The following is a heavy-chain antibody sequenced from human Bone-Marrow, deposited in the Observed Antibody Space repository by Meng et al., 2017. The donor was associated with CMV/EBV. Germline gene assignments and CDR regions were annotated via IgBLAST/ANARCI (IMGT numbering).Heavy chain of an antibody. CDR2: IIPIFGTA. CDR3: ARDKGGADYYYYGMDV. V-gene: IGHV1-69*05. D-gene: IGHD1-26*01. Sequence: SVKVSCKASGGTFSSYAISWVRQAPGQGLEWMGGIIPIFGTANYAQKFQGRVTITTDESTSTAYKELSSLRSEDTAVYYCARDKGGADYYYYGMDVWGQGTTVTVSS. CDR1: GGTFSSYA. J-gene: IGHJ6*02.